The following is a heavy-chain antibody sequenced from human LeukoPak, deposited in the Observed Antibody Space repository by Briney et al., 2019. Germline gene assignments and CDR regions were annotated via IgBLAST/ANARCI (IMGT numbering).Heavy chain of an antibody. J-gene: IGHJ5*02. CDR3: YYASGSYP. Sequence: GGSLRHSCAASGFTVSSNYMSWVRQAPGKGLEWVSLIYTGGSTYYADSVKGRFIISRDNSKNTVYLQMNSLRVEDTSVYYCYYASGSYPWGQGTLVTVSS. CDR2: IYTGGST. D-gene: IGHD3-10*01. V-gene: IGHV3-66*01. CDR1: GFTVSSNY.